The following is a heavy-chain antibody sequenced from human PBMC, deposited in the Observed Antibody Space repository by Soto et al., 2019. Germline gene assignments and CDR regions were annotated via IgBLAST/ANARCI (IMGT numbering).Heavy chain of an antibody. J-gene: IGHJ3*02. Sequence: QVQLVQSGAEVKKPGSSVKVSCKASVGTFSSYAISWVRQAPGQGLEWMGGIIPIFGTANYAQKFQGRVTITADESTSTAYIELSSLRSEDTAVYYCAREVIRVENDAFDIWGQGTMVTVSS. V-gene: IGHV1-69*12. CDR3: AREVIRVENDAFDI. D-gene: IGHD2-8*02. CDR2: IIPIFGTA. CDR1: VGTFSSYA.